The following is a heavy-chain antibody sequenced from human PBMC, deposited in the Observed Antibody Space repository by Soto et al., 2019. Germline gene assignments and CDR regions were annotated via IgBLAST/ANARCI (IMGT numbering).Heavy chain of an antibody. V-gene: IGHV4-4*07. CDR1: GDSMSGFY. CDR2: IYMSGRT. CDR3: MGITVSTTYGMDV. Sequence: PSETLSLTCAVSGDSMSGFYWGWVRQPAGKGLEWIGRIYMSGRTNYNPSLETRVTMSVDTSKNQFSLRLRSVTAADTAIYYCMGITVSTTYGMDVWGQGTTVTVSS. J-gene: IGHJ6*02. D-gene: IGHD4-4*01.